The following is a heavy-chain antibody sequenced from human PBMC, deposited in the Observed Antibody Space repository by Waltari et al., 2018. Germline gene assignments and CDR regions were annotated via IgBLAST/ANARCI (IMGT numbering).Heavy chain of an antibody. CDR1: GGTFSSYA. Sequence: VQLVQSGAEVKKPGSSVKVSCKASGGTFSSYAISWVRQAPGQGLEWMGGIIYPGDSDTRYSPSFQGQVTISADKSISTAYLQWSSLKASDTAMYYCARPRRGGYDSLGPDAFDIWGQGTMVTVSS. CDR3: ARPRRGGYDSLGPDAFDI. J-gene: IGHJ3*02. CDR2: IYPGDSDT. D-gene: IGHD5-12*01. V-gene: IGHV5-51*01.